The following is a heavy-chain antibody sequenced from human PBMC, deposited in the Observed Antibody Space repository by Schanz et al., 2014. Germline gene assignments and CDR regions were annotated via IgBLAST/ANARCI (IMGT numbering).Heavy chain of an antibody. J-gene: IGHJ4*02. CDR2: INPSGGST. D-gene: IGHD6-13*01. CDR3: ARDGEAAAGCDY. V-gene: IGHV1-46*03. CDR1: GYTFTSYY. Sequence: QVQLVQSGAEVKKPGASVKVSCKASGYTFTSYYMHWVRQAPGQGLEWMGIINPSGGSTSYAQKFQGRVTMTRDTSTSTVYMELSGLRSEDTAVYYCARDGEAAAGCDYWGQGTLVTVSS.